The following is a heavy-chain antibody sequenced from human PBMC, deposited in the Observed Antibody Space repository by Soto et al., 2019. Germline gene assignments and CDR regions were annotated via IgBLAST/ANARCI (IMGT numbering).Heavy chain of an antibody. Sequence: SVKVSCKASGGTFSSYAISWVRQAPGQGLEWMGGIIPIFGTANYAQKFQGRVTITADESTSTAYMELSSLRSEDTAVYYCARDLGRDGYNFYALDYWGQGTLVTVS. CDR3: ARDLGRDGYNFYALDY. CDR1: GGTFSSYA. D-gene: IGHD5-12*01. CDR2: IIPIFGTA. J-gene: IGHJ4*02. V-gene: IGHV1-69*13.